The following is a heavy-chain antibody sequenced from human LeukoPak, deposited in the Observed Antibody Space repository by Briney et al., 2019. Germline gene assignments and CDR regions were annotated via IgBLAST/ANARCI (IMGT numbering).Heavy chain of an antibody. CDR2: IYYSGST. CDR1: GGSISSYY. CDR3: VREFHYFDSSGYFYFDY. Sequence: SETLSLTCTVSGGSISSYYWSWIRQPPGKGLEWIGYIYYSGSTYYNPSLKSRVTISVDTSKNQFSLKLSSVTAADTAVYYCVREFHYFDSSGYFYFDYWGQGTLVTVSS. V-gene: IGHV4-59*12. J-gene: IGHJ4*02. D-gene: IGHD3-22*01.